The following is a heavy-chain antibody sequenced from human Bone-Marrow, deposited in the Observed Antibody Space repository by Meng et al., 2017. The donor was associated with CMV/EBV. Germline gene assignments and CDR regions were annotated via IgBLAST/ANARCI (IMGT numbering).Heavy chain of an antibody. CDR3: APGFRSWSGSYSS. Sequence: QVHLQQGGARLLTPSETLSLTCGVYGAPFSGYWSWVRQPPGKGLEWIGEITHSGSTNYNVSLKSRVTISIDTSKNQFSLKLSSVTATDTAVYYCAPGFRSWSGSYSSWGQGTPVTVSS. CDR2: ITHSGST. J-gene: IGHJ4*02. CDR1: GAPFSGY. V-gene: IGHV4-34*01. D-gene: IGHD1-26*01.